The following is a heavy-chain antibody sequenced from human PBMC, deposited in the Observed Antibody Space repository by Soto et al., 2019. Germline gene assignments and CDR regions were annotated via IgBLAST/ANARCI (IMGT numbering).Heavy chain of an antibody. V-gene: IGHV1-2*02. CDR1: GYTFTGYY. Sequence: ASVKVSCKASGYTFTGYYMHWVRQAPGQGLEWMGWINPNSGGTNYAQKFQGRVTMTRETSISTAYMELSRLRSDDTAVYYCARSLAVAGMRYYWGQGTLVTVYS. CDR2: INPNSGGT. J-gene: IGHJ4*02. CDR3: ARSLAVAGMRYY. D-gene: IGHD6-19*01.